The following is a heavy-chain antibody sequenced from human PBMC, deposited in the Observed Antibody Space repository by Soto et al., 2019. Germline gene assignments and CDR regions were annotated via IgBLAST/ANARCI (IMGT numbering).Heavy chain of an antibody. D-gene: IGHD6-13*01. Sequence: GSLRLSCAASGFTFSSYSMNWVRQAPGKGLEWVSYISSSSSTIYYADSVKGRFTISRDNAKNSLYLQMNSLRAEDTAGYPERIAQIGWFDPWGQGTLVTVSS. CDR2: ISSSSSTI. V-gene: IGHV3-48*01. CDR3: RIAQIGWFDP. CDR1: GFTFSSYS. J-gene: IGHJ5*02.